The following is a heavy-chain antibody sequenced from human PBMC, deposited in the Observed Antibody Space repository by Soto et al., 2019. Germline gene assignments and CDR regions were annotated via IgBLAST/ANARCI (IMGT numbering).Heavy chain of an antibody. Sequence: VASVKVSCKASGYTFTSQNMHWVRQAPGQGREWMGVINPSIGTTTYAQKFQGRVTMTSDTSTSLVYMEVSSLRSEDTAVYYCISTLGARFDYWGQGPLVTVSS. D-gene: IGHD1-26*01. J-gene: IGHJ4*02. V-gene: IGHV1-46*03. CDR2: INPSIGTT. CDR1: GYTFTSQN. CDR3: ISTLGARFDY.